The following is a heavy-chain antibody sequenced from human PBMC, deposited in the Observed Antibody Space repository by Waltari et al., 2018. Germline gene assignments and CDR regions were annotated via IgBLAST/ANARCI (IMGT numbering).Heavy chain of an antibody. J-gene: IGHJ4*02. Sequence: EVQLVKTGGGLIQPGGSLRLSCAASGFTVSSNYMPWVRQAPGKGLEWVSAIYVGGSTYYADSVKGRFTISRDNSKNTLYLQMNSLSAEDTAVYYCARDRSGYAHFDYWGQGSLVTVSS. D-gene: IGHD5-12*01. CDR1: GFTVSSNY. CDR2: IYVGGST. CDR3: ARDRSGYAHFDY. V-gene: IGHV3-53*02.